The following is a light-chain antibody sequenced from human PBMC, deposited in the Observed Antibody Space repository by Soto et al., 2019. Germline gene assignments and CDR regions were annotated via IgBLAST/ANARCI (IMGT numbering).Light chain of an antibody. J-gene: IGLJ2*01. CDR3: ATWDRSLSVGV. CDR1: SSNIGNNY. Sequence: QSVLTQPPSVSAAPGQTVTISCSGSSSNIGNNYVFWYQQLPGTAPKLLIYDNDKRPSGIPDRFSGSKSGTSATLGITGLQTGDEADYYCATWDRSLSVGVVGGGTKLTVL. V-gene: IGLV1-51*01. CDR2: DND.